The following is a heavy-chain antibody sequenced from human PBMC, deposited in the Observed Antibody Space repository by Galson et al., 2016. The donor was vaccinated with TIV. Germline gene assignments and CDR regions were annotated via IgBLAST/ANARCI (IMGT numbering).Heavy chain of an antibody. Sequence: LRLSCAASGLIVSRNYMSWVRQAPGKGLQWVSVIYGGGSTYYADSVKGRFTISRDDSENTVYLQMNSLSAEDTAVYYCAREGCLSYDLWSPDPRGAFDIRGQGTMVTVSS. J-gene: IGHJ3*02. CDR2: IYGGGST. D-gene: IGHD3-3*01. CDR3: AREGCLSYDLWSPDPRGAFDI. V-gene: IGHV3-66*01. CDR1: GLIVSRNY.